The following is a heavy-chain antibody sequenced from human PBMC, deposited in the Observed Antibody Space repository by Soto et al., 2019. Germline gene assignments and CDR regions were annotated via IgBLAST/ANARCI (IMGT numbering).Heavy chain of an antibody. CDR2: LSWNSAGI. CDR3: AKDLYGSGTNWYFDL. J-gene: IGHJ2*01. CDR1: GFTLHTYA. Sequence: EVQLVESGGGVVQPGRSLRLSCAASGFTLHTYAMHWVRQAPWKCLEWVPGLSWNSAGIGYVDLVKGRFTLSRDNAKNSLYLQMNSLGHTDTALYYCAKDLYGSGTNWYFDLWGRGTLVTVAS. D-gene: IGHD3-10*01. V-gene: IGHV3-9*01.